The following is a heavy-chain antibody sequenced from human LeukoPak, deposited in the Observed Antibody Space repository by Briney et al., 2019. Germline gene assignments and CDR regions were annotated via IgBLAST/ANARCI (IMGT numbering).Heavy chain of an antibody. J-gene: IGHJ4*02. D-gene: IGHD3-16*01. CDR1: GFTFSNYG. CDR2: IWYDGSNK. CDR3: ARGETRPLFGGYYFDY. Sequence: PEGTLRLFCGASGFTFSNYGMHWVRQAPGKGLEWGAVIWYDGSNKYYADSVKGRFTISRDNSKNTLYLQMNSLRAEDTAVYYCARGETRPLFGGYYFDYWGQGTLVTVSS. V-gene: IGHV3-33*01.